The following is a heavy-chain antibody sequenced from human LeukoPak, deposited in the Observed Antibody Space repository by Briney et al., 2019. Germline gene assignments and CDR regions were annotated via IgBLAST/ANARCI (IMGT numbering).Heavy chain of an antibody. CDR2: IYYSGST. CDR1: GGSFSSGDYH. D-gene: IGHD3-10*01. Sequence: SETLSLTCTVSGGSFSSGDYHWSWIRQPPGKGLEWIGYIYYSGSTYYNPSLKSRVTISVDTSKNQFSLKLSSVTAADTAVYYCARFHYYSSGSYDASGAFDIWGQGTMVTVSS. V-gene: IGHV4-30-4*01. CDR3: ARFHYYSSGSYDASGAFDI. J-gene: IGHJ3*02.